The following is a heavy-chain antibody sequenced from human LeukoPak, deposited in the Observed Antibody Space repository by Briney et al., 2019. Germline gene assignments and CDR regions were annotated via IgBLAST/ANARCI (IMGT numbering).Heavy chain of an antibody. CDR1: GFTFISYA. CDR2: ISGSGGST. CDR3: AKDTSGSYFFDY. D-gene: IGHD3-10*01. V-gene: IGHV3-23*01. J-gene: IGHJ4*02. Sequence: EGSLRLSCAASGFTFISYAMSWVRQAPGKGLERVSAISGSGGSTYYADSVKGRFTISRDNSKNTLYLQMNSLRAEDTAVYYCAKDTSGSYFFDYWGQGTLVTVSS.